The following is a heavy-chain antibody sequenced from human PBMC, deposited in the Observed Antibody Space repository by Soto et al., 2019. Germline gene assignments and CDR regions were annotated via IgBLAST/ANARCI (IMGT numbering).Heavy chain of an antibody. Sequence: EVQLVESGGGSVQVGESRRLSCAGPGFSLRSDTMHWVRQVPGKGLVWVSRIKSDGTKYYADSVRGRFTISRDNAKNTLYLEMNSLGAEDTAVYYCVRGRSGKYGYFDYRGQGVLVTVSS. J-gene: IGHJ4*02. V-gene: IGHV3-74*01. CDR3: VRGRSGKYGYFDY. CDR2: IKSDGTK. D-gene: IGHD1-26*01. CDR1: GFSLRSDT.